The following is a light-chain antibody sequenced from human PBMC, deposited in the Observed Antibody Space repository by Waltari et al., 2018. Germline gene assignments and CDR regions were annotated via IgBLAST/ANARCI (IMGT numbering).Light chain of an antibody. J-gene: IGKJ1*01. CDR1: RSVTGNY. CDR3: QHYDNSPLT. CDR2: GAS. Sequence: EIVLTQSPGTLSLSPGDRATLSCRASRSVTGNYLAWYQQEPGQAPRLLIYGASNRAAGVPDRFSGSGSRTDFTLIISRLEPEDFAVYYCQHYDNSPLTFGQGTKVEIK. V-gene: IGKV3-20*01.